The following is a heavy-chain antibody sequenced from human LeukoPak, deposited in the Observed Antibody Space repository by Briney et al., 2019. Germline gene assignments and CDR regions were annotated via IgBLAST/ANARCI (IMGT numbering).Heavy chain of an antibody. D-gene: IGHD6-19*01. CDR2: ISSSSSYI. V-gene: IGHV3-21*01. Sequence: GGSLRLSCAASGFTFSSYSMNWVRQAPGKELEWVSSISSSSSYIYYADSVKGRFTISRDNAKNSLYLQMNSLRAEDTAVYYCAVGAVAGLFDYWGQGTLVTVSS. CDR1: GFTFSSYS. J-gene: IGHJ4*02. CDR3: AVGAVAGLFDY.